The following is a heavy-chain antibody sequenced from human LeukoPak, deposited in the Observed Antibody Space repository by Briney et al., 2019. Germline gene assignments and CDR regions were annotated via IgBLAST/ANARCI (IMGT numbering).Heavy chain of an antibody. D-gene: IGHD1-26*01. V-gene: IGHV1-46*01. CDR3: ARGPLPGGSGSSVLVY. Sequence: ASVKVSCKASGYTFTSYYMHWVRQAPGQGLEWMGIINPSGGSTSYAQKFQGRVTMTRDTSTSTVYMELSSLRSEDTAVYYCARGPLPGGSGSSVLVYWGQGTLVTVSS. CDR2: INPSGGST. CDR1: GYTFTSYY. J-gene: IGHJ4*02.